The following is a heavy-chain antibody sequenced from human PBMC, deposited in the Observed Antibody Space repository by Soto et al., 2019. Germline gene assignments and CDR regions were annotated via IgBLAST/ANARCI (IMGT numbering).Heavy chain of an antibody. V-gene: IGHV3-9*01. CDR3: AKDRAGEDYYYMDV. CDR2: ISWNSGSI. D-gene: IGHD6-19*01. Sequence: GGSLRLSCAASGFTFDDYAMHWVRQAPGKGLEWVSGISWNSGSIGYADSVRGRFTISRDNAKNSLYLQMNSLRAEDTALYYCAKDRAGEDYYYMDVWGKGTTVTVSS. CDR1: GFTFDDYA. J-gene: IGHJ6*03.